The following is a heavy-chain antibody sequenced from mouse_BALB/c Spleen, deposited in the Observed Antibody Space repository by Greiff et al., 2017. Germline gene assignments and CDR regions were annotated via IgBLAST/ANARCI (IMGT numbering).Heavy chain of an antibody. J-gene: IGHJ3*01. CDR3: ARPYLYYEEGFAY. CDR2: INPSNGRT. CDR1: GYTFTSYW. Sequence: QVQLQQPGAELVKPGASVTLSCKASGYTFTSYWMHWVKQRPGQGLEWIGEINPSNGRTNYNEKFKSKATLTVDKSSSTAYMQLSSLTSEDSAVYYCARPYLYYEEGFAYWGQGTLVTVSA. V-gene: IGHV1S81*02. D-gene: IGHD2-4*01.